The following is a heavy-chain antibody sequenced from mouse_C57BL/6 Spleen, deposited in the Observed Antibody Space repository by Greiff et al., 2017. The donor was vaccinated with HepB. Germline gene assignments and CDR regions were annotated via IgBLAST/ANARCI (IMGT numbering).Heavy chain of an antibody. Sequence: VQLQQPGAELVKPGASVKLSCKASGYTFTSYWMQWVKQRPGQGLEWIGEIDPSDSYTNYNQKFKGKATLTVDTSSSTACMQLSSLTSEDSAVYYCARSPYGNFSWLAMDYWGQGTSVTVSS. J-gene: IGHJ4*01. CDR2: IDPSDSYT. CDR1: GYTFTSYW. V-gene: IGHV1-50*01. CDR3: ARSPYGNFSWLAMDY. D-gene: IGHD2-1*01.